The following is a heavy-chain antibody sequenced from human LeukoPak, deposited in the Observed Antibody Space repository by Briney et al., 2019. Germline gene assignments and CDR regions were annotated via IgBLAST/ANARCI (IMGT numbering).Heavy chain of an antibody. D-gene: IGHD1-26*01. CDR1: GGSFSGYY. Sequence: SETLSLTCAVYGGSFSGYYWSWIRQPPGKGLEWIGEINHSGSTNYNPSLKSRVTIPVDTSKNQFSLKLSSVTAADTAVYYCATSSGSYYYWGQGTLVTVSS. V-gene: IGHV4-34*01. CDR2: INHSGST. J-gene: IGHJ4*02. CDR3: ATSSGSYYY.